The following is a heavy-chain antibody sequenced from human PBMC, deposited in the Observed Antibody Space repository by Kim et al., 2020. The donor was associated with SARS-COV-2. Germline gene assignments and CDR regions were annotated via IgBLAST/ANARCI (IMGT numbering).Heavy chain of an antibody. J-gene: IGHJ4*02. V-gene: IGHV3-9*01. CDR1: GFTFGDYA. CDR3: AKAHGAAGTEEGYYFDY. CDR2: ISWNSGSI. D-gene: IGHD1-1*01. Sequence: GGSLRHSCAASGFTFGDYAMHWVRQAPGKGLEWVSGISWNSGSIGYADSVKGRFTISRDNAKNSLYLQMNSLRAEDTVLYYCAKAHGAAGTEEGYYFDYWGQGTLVTVSS.